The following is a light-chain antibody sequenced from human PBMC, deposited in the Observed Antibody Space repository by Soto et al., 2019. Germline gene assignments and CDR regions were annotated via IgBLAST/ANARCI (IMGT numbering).Light chain of an antibody. CDR1: QSITNY. J-gene: IGKJ1*01. Sequence: DIQMTQSPSSLSASLGDTATITCRASQSITNYLTWFQQKTGKAPSILIFAADNLQDGVPSRFSGSGSGSDFSLTISSLQPEDFATYYCQQSYDMPWTFGQGTKVDIK. V-gene: IGKV1-39*01. CDR3: QQSYDMPWT. CDR2: AAD.